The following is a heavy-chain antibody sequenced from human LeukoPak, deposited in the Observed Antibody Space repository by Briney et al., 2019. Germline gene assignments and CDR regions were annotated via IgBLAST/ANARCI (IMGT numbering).Heavy chain of an antibody. CDR3: AKVAHDSGSYYPDY. Sequence: GGSLRLSCAGSGFTFSSFAMRWVRQAPGKGLEWVSGISNSGGSTYYADSVKGRFTISRDNSKNTLYLQMNSLRDEDTAVYYCAKVAHDSGSYYPDYWGQGTLVTVSS. CDR2: ISNSGGST. V-gene: IGHV3-23*01. D-gene: IGHD3-10*01. J-gene: IGHJ4*02. CDR1: GFTFSSFA.